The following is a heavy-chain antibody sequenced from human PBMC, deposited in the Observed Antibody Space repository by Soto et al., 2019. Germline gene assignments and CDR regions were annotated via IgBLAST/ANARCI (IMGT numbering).Heavy chain of an antibody. V-gene: IGHV4-34*01. CDR1: GGSFSGYY. CDR2: INHSGST. CDR3: ARGRLYDYRWGSSPYTFDY. D-gene: IGHD3-16*01. J-gene: IGHJ4*02. Sequence: PSETLSLTCAVYGGSFSGYYWSWIRQPPRKGLEWIGEINHSGSTNYNPSLKSRVTISVDTSRHQFSLKLSSVTAADTAVYYCARGRLYDYRWGSSPYTFDYWGQGTLVTVSS.